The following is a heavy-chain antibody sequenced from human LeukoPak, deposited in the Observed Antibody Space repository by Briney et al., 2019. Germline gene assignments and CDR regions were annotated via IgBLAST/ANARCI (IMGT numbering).Heavy chain of an antibody. CDR3: ARAGAYSYDPPGGLDY. D-gene: IGHD5-18*01. V-gene: IGHV4-39*07. J-gene: IGHJ4*02. Sequence: SETLSLTCTVSGGSISTSSFYWGWIRQPPGKGLEWIGNIYYSGSTNYNPSLKSRVTISVDTSKNQFSLKLSSVTAADTAVYYCARAGAYSYDPPGGLDYWGQGTLVTVSS. CDR2: IYYSGST. CDR1: GGSISTSSFY.